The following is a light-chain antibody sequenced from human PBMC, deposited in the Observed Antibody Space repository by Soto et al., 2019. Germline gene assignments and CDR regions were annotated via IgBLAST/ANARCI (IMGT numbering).Light chain of an antibody. Sequence: EIVLTQSPGTLSLSPGERATLSCRASQTVSSSYLAWYQQKPGQAPRLLIYTASSRATGIPERFSGSGSGTDFSLTISRLEPEDFAVYYCQQYRSSPITFGQGTRLEI. CDR2: TAS. CDR1: QTVSSSY. V-gene: IGKV3-20*01. CDR3: QQYRSSPIT. J-gene: IGKJ5*01.